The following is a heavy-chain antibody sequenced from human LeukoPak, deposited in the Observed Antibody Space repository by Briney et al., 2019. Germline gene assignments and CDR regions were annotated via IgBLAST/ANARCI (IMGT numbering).Heavy chain of an antibody. CDR2: INHSGST. Sequence: RASETLSLTCAVYGGSFSGYYWSWIRQPPGKGLEWIGEINHSGSTNYNPSLKSRVTISVDTSKNQFSLKLSSVTAAGTAVYYCARGRLRGYCSSTSCYTSDYWGQGTLVTVSS. CDR3: ARGRLRGYCSSTSCYTSDY. J-gene: IGHJ4*02. CDR1: GGSFSGYY. D-gene: IGHD2-2*02. V-gene: IGHV4-34*01.